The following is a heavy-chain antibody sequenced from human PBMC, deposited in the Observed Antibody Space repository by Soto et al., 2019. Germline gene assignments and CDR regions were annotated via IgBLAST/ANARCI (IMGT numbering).Heavy chain of an antibody. V-gene: IGHV4-30-4*01. Sequence: QVQLQESGPGLVKPSQTLSLTCTVSGGSISSGDYYWSWIRQSPGTGLEWIGYIFYTGSTYSNPSRRSRLAISVDTSKNQFSLKLSSVTAADAAVYYCAREPLKWYGMDVWGQGTTVTVSS. CDR3: AREPLKWYGMDV. J-gene: IGHJ6*02. D-gene: IGHD1-26*01. CDR2: IFYTGST. CDR1: GGSISSGDYY.